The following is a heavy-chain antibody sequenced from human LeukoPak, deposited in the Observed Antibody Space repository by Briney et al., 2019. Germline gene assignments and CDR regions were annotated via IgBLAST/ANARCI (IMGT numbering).Heavy chain of an antibody. J-gene: IGHJ4*02. D-gene: IGHD3-10*01. V-gene: IGHV3-7*01. CDR1: GFTFSDYW. CDR2: IKQDGSEK. Sequence: GGSLRLSCEASGFTFSDYWMSWVRQAPVKGLEWVANIKQDGSEKYYLDSVKGRFTISRDNAKNSLYLQMNSLRAEDTAVYYCARDRDYGSGRSYGLFDYWGQGSLVTVSS. CDR3: ARDRDYGSGRSYGLFDY.